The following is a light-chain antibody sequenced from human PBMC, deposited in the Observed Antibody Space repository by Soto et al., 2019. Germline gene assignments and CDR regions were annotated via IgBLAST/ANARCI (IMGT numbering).Light chain of an antibody. CDR3: QSYDSSLSGSNVV. CDR1: NSNIGAGSD. V-gene: IGLV1-40*01. J-gene: IGLJ2*01. Sequence: QSALTQPPSVSGALGQRVTISCTGSNSNIGAGSDVHWYQQLPGTAPKLLIYGYINRPSGVPDRFSGSKSGTSASLAITGLQADDEADYYCQSYDSSLSGSNVVFGGGTKLTVL. CDR2: GYI.